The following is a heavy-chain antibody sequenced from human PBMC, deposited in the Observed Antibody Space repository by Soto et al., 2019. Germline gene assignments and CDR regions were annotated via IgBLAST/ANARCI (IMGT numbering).Heavy chain of an antibody. CDR3: ATDRLPDVGKYSNFFSGMDV. CDR2: FDPEDGET. CDR1: GYTLTELS. D-gene: IGHD1-26*01. Sequence: ASVKVSCKVSGYTLTELSMHWVRQAPGKVLEWMGGFDPEDGETIYAQKFQGRVTMTEDTSTDTAYMELSSLKSEDTAVYYCATDRLPDVGKYSNFFSGMDVWGQGSPFTVCS. J-gene: IGHJ6*02. V-gene: IGHV1-24*01.